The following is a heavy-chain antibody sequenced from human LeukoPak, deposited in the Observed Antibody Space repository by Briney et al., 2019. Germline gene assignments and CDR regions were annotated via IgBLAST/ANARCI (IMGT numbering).Heavy chain of an antibody. CDR3: ARHCCSGPAKRVFDI. CDR1: GGSIISSDYH. Sequence: RSSETLSLTCTVSGGSIISSDYHWGWVRQPPGKGREWIGTISYSGNTDYNPSLRSRVTISVDTSNNQFSLRLGSVTAADTAVYHCARHCCSGPAKRVFDIWGQGTMVTVSS. V-gene: IGHV4-39*01. D-gene: IGHD2-15*01. CDR2: ISYSGNT. J-gene: IGHJ3*02.